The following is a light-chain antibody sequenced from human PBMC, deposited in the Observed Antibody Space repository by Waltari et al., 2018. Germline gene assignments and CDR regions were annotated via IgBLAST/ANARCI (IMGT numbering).Light chain of an antibody. V-gene: IGKV4-1*01. J-gene: IGKJ2*01. Sequence: DIVMTQSPDSLAVSLGETTTLHCQSSQTILYSSYNKNYLAWYQVKPGQAPKLLVYGTSTRESGVPDRFSGSGSGTDFSLTISSLQAEDVAVYYCQQYYSAPYTFGQGTKLEIK. CDR3: QQYYSAPYT. CDR2: GTS. CDR1: QTILYSSYNKNY.